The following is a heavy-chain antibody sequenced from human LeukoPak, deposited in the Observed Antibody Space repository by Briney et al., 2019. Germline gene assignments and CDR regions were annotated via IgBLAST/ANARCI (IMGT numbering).Heavy chain of an antibody. CDR3: ARRGSGYPYYFNY. Sequence: SETLSLTCTVSGGSISSYYWSWIRQPPGKGLEWIGYIHYSGSTNYNPSLKSRVTISVDTSKNQFSLNLRSLTAADTAVYYCARRGSGYPYYFNYWGQGTLVTVSP. CDR1: GGSISSYY. J-gene: IGHJ4*02. D-gene: IGHD3-3*01. V-gene: IGHV4-59*08. CDR2: IHYSGST.